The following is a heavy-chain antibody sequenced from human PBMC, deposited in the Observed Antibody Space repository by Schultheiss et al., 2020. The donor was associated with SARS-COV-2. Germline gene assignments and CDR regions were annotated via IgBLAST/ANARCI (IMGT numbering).Heavy chain of an antibody. J-gene: IGHJ4*02. CDR1: GFTFSSYG. D-gene: IGHD7-27*01. V-gene: IGHV3-30*02. CDR3: AKATLTGAPFDY. Sequence: GGSLRLSCAASGFTFSSYGMHWVRQAPGKGLEWVAVIWYDGSNKYYADSVKGRFTISRDNSKNTLYLQMGSLRAEDTAVYYCAKATLTGAPFDYWGQGTLVTVSS. CDR2: IWYDGSNK.